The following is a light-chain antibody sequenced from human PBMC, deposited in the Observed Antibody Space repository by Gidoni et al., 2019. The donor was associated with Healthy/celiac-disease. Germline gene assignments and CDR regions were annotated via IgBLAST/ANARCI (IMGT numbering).Light chain of an antibody. Sequence: EIVLTQSPATLPLSPGERATLSCRASQSVSSYLAWYQQKPGQAPRLLIYDASNRATGSPARFRGSGAGTDFTLTISSLEPEDCAVYYGQQQRTFGQGTKVEIK. J-gene: IGKJ1*01. CDR1: QSVSSY. V-gene: IGKV3-11*01. CDR3: QQQRT. CDR2: DAS.